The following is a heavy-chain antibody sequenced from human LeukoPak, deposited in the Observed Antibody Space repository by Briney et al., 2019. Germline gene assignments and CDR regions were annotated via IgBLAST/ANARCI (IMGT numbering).Heavy chain of an antibody. CDR2: IYYSGST. V-gene: IGHV4-61*01. Sequence: SETLSLTCTVSGGSISSVTYDWGWIRQSPGTGLQWIGYIYYSGSTNYNPSLKSRVTISVDTSKNQFSLKLSSVTAADTAVYYCARCGVDGPMDVWGQGTTVTVSS. J-gene: IGHJ6*02. D-gene: IGHD1-26*01. CDR3: ARCGVDGPMDV. CDR1: GGSISSVTYD.